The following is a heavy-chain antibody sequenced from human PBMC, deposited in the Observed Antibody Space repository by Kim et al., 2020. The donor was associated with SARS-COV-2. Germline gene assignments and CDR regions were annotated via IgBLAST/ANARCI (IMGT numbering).Heavy chain of an antibody. CDR1: GGSISSGDYY. V-gene: IGHV4-30-4*01. D-gene: IGHD3-9*01. CDR3: ARANYDILTGYVF. J-gene: IGHJ3*01. CDR2: IYYSGST. Sequence: SETLSLTCTVSGGSISSGDYYWSWIRQPPGKGLEWIGYIYYSGSTYYNPSLKSRVTISVDTSKNQFSLKLSSLTAADTAVYYCARANYDILTGYVFWGQGTMVTVSS.